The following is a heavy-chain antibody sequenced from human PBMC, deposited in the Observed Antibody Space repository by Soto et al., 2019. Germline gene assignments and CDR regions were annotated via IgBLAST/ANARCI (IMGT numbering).Heavy chain of an antibody. V-gene: IGHV4-38-2*01. D-gene: IGHD2-15*01. CDR1: GYSISSGYY. J-gene: IGHJ4*02. CDR3: ARVAGSCYFDY. CDR2: IYHSGST. Sequence: SESLSLTCAVSGYSISSGYYWGWIRQPPGKGLEWIGSIYHSGSTYYNPSLKSRVTISVDTSKNQFSLKLSSVTAADTAVYYCARVAGSCYFDYWGQGTLVTVSS.